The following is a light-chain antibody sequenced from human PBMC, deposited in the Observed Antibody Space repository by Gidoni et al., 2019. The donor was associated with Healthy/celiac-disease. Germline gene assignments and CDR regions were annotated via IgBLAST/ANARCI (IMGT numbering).Light chain of an antibody. Sequence: DIQMTQSPSTLSASLEDRVTITCRASRSTSSWLAWYQQKPGKAPKLLIYKASSLGSGVPSRFSGSGSGTEFTLTISSLQPDDFATYYCQQYNSYMLTFGGGTKVEIK. CDR2: KAS. V-gene: IGKV1-5*03. CDR3: QQYNSYMLT. J-gene: IGKJ4*01. CDR1: RSTSSW.